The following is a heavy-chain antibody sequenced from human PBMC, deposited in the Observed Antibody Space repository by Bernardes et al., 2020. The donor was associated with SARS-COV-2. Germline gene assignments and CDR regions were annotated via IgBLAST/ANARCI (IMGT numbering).Heavy chain of an antibody. Sequence: ASVKVSCKASGYTFTGYYMHWVRQAPGQGLEWMGWINPNSGGTNYAQKFQGWVTMTRDTSISTAYMELSRLRSDDTAVYYCARWGKVGTAYGSRSYYYYGKDGWGEGPTVTVSS. V-gene: IGHV1-2*04. CDR2: INPNSGGT. D-gene: IGHD3-10*01. CDR1: GYTFTGYY. J-gene: IGHJ6*04. CDR3: ARWGKVGTAYGSRSYYYYGKDG.